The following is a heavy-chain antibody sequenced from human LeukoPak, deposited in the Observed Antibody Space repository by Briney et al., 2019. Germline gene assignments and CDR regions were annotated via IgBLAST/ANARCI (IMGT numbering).Heavy chain of an antibody. V-gene: IGHV3-73*01. D-gene: IGHD2-2*02. J-gene: IGHJ4*02. CDR3: ARQSGAAIPFVY. Sequence: PGGSLRLSCEASGFTFSGSAMPWVRQASGKGLEWLGHIKSKGNSHATAYAASLKGRFTISRDDSKNTAYLQSNNLETEDTAVYYCARQSGAAIPFVYWGQGTLVTVSS. CDR1: GFTFSGSA. CDR2: IKSKGNSHAT.